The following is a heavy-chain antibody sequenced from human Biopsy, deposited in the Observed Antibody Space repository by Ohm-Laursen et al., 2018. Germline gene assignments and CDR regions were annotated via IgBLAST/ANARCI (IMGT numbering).Heavy chain of an antibody. D-gene: IGHD4-11*01. J-gene: IGHJ4*02. V-gene: IGHV3-33*01. CDR1: GFTFSDYG. Sequence: SSLRLSCAASGFTFSDYGMHWVRQAPGKGLEWLAVIRYDGSNKYYGDSVQGRFTISRDNSKNTVYLQMNSLRAEDTAIYYCARDSTINTVTTADYWGQGTLVTVSS. CDR2: IRYDGSNK. CDR3: ARDSTINTVTTADY.